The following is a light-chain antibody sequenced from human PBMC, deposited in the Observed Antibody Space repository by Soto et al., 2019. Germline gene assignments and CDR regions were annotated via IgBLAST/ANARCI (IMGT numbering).Light chain of an antibody. CDR2: DVS. V-gene: IGKV3-11*01. CDR1: QSVDGY. CDR3: QQRRDLPLT. J-gene: IGKJ4*01. Sequence: EIVLTQSPATLSLSPGERATLSCRASQSVDGYVAWFQQKPGQAPSLLIYDVSNRAIGVPARFSGSGSGTDYTLTINSLEPEDFAVYYCQQRRDLPLTFGGGTKVDI.